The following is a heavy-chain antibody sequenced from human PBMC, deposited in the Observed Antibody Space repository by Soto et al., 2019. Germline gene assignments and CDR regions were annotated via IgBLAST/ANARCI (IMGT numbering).Heavy chain of an antibody. CDR2: IYYSGST. V-gene: IGHV4-39*01. J-gene: IGHJ6*02. CDR1: GGSISSGDYY. Sequence: PSETLSLTCTVSGGSISSGDYYWSWIRQPPGKGLEWIGYIYYSGSTYYNPSLKSRVTISVDTSKNQFSLKLSSVTAADTAVYYCARQVVGDYGAIHGMDVWGQGTTVTVSS. D-gene: IGHD4-17*01. CDR3: ARQVVGDYGAIHGMDV.